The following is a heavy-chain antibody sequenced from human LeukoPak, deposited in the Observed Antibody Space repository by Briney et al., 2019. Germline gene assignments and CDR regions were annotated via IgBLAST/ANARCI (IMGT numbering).Heavy chain of an antibody. CDR1: GGSFSGYY. Sequence: PSETLSLTCAVYGGSFSGYYWSWIRQPPGKGLEWIGEINHSGSTNYNPSLKSRVTISVDTSKNQFSLKLSSVTAADTAVYYCATLGGEDDRDFDYWGQGTLVTVSS. D-gene: IGHD3-10*01. CDR3: ATLGGEDDRDFDY. CDR2: INHSGST. J-gene: IGHJ4*02. V-gene: IGHV4-34*01.